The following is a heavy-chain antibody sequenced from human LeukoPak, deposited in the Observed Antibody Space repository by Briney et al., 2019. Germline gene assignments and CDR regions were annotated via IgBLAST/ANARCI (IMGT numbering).Heavy chain of an antibody. D-gene: IGHD2-21*02. CDR2: ISYDGSNK. Sequence: GGSLRLSCAASGFTFSSYAMHWVRQAPGKGLEWVAVISYDGSNKYYADSVKGRFTISRDNSKNTLYLQMNSLRAEDTAVYYCARDNQRGVVTAISPWGQGTLVTVSS. CDR1: GFTFSSYA. CDR3: ARDNQRGVVTAISP. V-gene: IGHV3-30-3*01. J-gene: IGHJ5*02.